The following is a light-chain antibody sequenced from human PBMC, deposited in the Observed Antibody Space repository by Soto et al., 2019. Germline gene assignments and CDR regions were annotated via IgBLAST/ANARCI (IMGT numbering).Light chain of an antibody. V-gene: IGKV1-5*01. Sequence: DIQRTQSPSSLSASVGDRVTITCRGSQDISSWLAWYQQKPGKAPKIMIYAASSLQGGVPSRFSGSGSGTEFTLTISSLQSEDFAVYYCQQYNDWPPKITFGQGTRLEIK. CDR1: QDISSW. CDR3: QQYNDWPPKIT. CDR2: AAS. J-gene: IGKJ5*01.